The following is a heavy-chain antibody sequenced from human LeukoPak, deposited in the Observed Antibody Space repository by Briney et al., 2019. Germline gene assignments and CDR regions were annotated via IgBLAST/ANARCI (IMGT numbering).Heavy chain of an antibody. CDR1: GYTFTNYG. CDR3: ARQGYGGHSRGAADY. CDR2: ISANNGNR. V-gene: IGHV1-18*01. D-gene: IGHD4-23*01. J-gene: IGHJ4*02. Sequence: ASVKVSCKASGYTFTNYGISWVRQAPGQGLEWMGWISANNGNRNYALKLQNRVSMTTDTSTSTAYMELRSLRSDDTAVYYCARQGYGGHSRGAADYWGQGTLVTVSS.